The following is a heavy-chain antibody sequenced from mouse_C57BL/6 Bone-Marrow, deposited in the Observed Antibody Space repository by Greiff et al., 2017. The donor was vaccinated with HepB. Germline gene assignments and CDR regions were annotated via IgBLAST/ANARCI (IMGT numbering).Heavy chain of an antibody. CDR2: IDPSDSYN. CDR3: ARSTYCGSSPWFAY. J-gene: IGHJ3*01. V-gene: IGHV1-69*01. CDR1: GYTFTSYW. D-gene: IGHD1-1*01. Sequence: QVQLQQPGAELVMPGASVKLSCKASGYTFTSYWMHWVKQRPGQGLEWIGEIDPSDSYNNYNQKFKGKSTLTVDKSSSTAYMQLSSLTSEDSAVYYCARSTYCGSSPWFAYWGQGTLVTVSA.